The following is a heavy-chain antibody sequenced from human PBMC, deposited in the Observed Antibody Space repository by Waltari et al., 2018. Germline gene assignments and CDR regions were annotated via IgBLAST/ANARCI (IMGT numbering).Heavy chain of an antibody. V-gene: IGHV4-59*11. CDR2: IYYSWST. D-gene: IGHD3-9*01. J-gene: IGHJ5*02. Sequence: QVQLQESGPGLVKPSETLSLTCTVSGGSISSHYWSWIRQPPGKGLEWIGYIYYSWSTNYTPSRKSRVTISVDTSKNQFSLKRISVSAADTAVYYCSRGDGGPHYDILTGYYGWFDPWGQGTRVTVSS. CDR3: SRGDGGPHYDILTGYYGWFDP. CDR1: GGSISSHY.